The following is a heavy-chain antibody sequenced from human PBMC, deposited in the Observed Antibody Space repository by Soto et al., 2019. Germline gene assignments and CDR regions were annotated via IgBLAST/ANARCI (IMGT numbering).Heavy chain of an antibody. CDR3: AKVEIVVVVAATPFDY. D-gene: IGHD2-15*01. J-gene: IGHJ4*02. CDR1: GFTFSSYA. V-gene: IGHV3-23*01. CDR2: ISGSGGST. Sequence: GGSLRLSCAVSGFTFSSYAMSWVRQAPGKGLEWVSAISGSGGSTYYADSVKGRFTISRDNSKNTLYLQMNSLRAEDTAVYYCAKVEIVVVVAATPFDYWGQGTLVTVSS.